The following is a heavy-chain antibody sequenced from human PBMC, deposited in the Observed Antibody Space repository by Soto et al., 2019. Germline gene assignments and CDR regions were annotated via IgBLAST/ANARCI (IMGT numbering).Heavy chain of an antibody. D-gene: IGHD6-13*01. Sequence: PSETLSLTCTVSGGSISSYYWSWIRQPPGKGLEWIGYIYYSGSTNYNPSLKSRVTISVDTSKNQFSLKLSSVTAADTAVYYCARVGSSSWYGFQDYWGQGTLVTVSS. CDR2: IYYSGST. CDR1: GGSISSYY. J-gene: IGHJ4*02. CDR3: ARVGSSSWYGFQDY. V-gene: IGHV4-59*01.